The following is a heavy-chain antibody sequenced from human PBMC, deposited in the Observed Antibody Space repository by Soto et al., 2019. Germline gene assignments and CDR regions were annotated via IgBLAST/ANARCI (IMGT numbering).Heavy chain of an antibody. CDR2: IWYDGSNK. Sequence: QVQLVESGGGVVQHGRSLRLSCAASGFTFSSYGMHWVRQAPGKGLEWVAVIWYDGSNKYYADSVKGRFTISRDNSKNTLYLEMNRLRAEDTAVYYCARDFSSGSASLYYDYCMDVWGQVTTVTVAS. D-gene: IGHD3-10*01. CDR1: GFTFSSYG. V-gene: IGHV3-33*01. J-gene: IGHJ6*02. CDR3: ARDFSSGSASLYYDYCMDV.